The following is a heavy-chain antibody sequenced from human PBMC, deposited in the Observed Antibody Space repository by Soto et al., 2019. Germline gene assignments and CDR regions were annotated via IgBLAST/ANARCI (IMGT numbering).Heavy chain of an antibody. V-gene: IGHV3-21*01. Sequence: PGGSLRLSCAASGFTFSSYSMNWVRQAPGKGLEWVSSISSSSSYIYYADSVKGRFTISRDNAKNSLYLQMNSLRAGDTAVYYCARITNVVAAIRLFDYWGQGTLVTVSS. CDR1: GFTFSSYS. D-gene: IGHD2-15*01. CDR2: ISSSSSYI. CDR3: ARITNVVAAIRLFDY. J-gene: IGHJ4*02.